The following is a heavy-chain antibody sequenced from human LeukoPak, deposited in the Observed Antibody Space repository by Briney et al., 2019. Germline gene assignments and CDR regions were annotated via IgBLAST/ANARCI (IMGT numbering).Heavy chain of an antibody. CDR3: ARERRIAAAGFEY. Sequence: ASVKVSCKASGYTFTGYYMHWVRQAPGQGLEWMGWINPNSGGTNYAQKFQGRVTMTRDTSISTAYMELSRLRSDDTAVYYCARERRIAAAGFEYWGQGALVTVSS. CDR2: INPNSGGT. D-gene: IGHD6-13*01. CDR1: GYTFTGYY. V-gene: IGHV1-2*02. J-gene: IGHJ4*02.